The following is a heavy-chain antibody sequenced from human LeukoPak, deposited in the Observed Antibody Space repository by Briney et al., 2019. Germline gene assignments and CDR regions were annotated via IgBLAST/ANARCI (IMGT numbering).Heavy chain of an antibody. J-gene: IGHJ4*02. V-gene: IGHV3-30*18. D-gene: IGHD1-26*01. Sequence: PGGSLRLSCAASGFTFSSYGMHWVRQAPGKGLQWVAVISYDGSNKYYADSVKGRFTISRDNSESTLYLQMNSLTAEDTAVYYCAKRMSGSYYPEYWGQGTLVTVSS. CDR2: ISYDGSNK. CDR3: AKRMSGSYYPEY. CDR1: GFTFSSYG.